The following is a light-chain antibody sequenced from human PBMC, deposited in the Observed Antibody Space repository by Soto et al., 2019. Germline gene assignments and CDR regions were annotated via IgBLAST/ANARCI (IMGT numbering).Light chain of an antibody. CDR3: QQYGSSRI. V-gene: IGKV3-20*01. CDR2: GAS. Sequence: IVLTQSPGTLSLSPGERVTLSCRASQSVSSSYLDGYQQKAGQAPRLLIYGASTRATGIPDSFSGSGSGTDFTLTISRLEPEDFAVYYCQQYGSSRIFGQGTKLEIK. CDR1: QSVSSSY. J-gene: IGKJ2*01.